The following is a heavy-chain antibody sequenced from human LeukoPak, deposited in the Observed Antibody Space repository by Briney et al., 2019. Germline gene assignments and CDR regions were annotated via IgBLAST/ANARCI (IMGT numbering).Heavy chain of an antibody. CDR1: GFSFSSYS. CDR2: ISSSSSTR. Sequence: GGSLRLSCAASGFSFSSYSMNWVRQAPGKGLEWVSYISSSSSTRYYADSVQGRFTISRDNAKNSVYLQMNSLRAEDTAVYYCAREGLGVVVVAANDAFDIWGQGTMVTVSS. D-gene: IGHD2-15*01. CDR3: AREGLGVVVVAANDAFDI. J-gene: IGHJ3*02. V-gene: IGHV3-48*04.